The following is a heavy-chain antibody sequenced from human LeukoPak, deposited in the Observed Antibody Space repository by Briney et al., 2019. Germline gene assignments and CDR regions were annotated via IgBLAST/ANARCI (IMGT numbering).Heavy chain of an antibody. V-gene: IGHV3-9*01. CDR3: AKDMVAVAGSQNYYYYYMDV. J-gene: IGHJ6*03. D-gene: IGHD6-19*01. CDR2: ISWNSGSM. CDR1: GFTFDDYA. Sequence: SGRSLRLSCAASGFTFDDYAMHWVRQAPGKGLEWVSGISWNSGSMGYADSVKGRFTISRDNAKNSLYLQMNSLRAEDTALYYCAKDMVAVAGSQNYYYYYMDVWGKGTTVTVSS.